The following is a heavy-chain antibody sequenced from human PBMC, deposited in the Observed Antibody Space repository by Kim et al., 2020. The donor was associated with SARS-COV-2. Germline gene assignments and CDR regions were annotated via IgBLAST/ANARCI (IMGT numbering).Heavy chain of an antibody. V-gene: IGHV4-31*02. J-gene: IGHJ4*02. CDR3: ARESPIGRSFDY. Sequence: YNPSLKSRVTISVDTSKNQFSLKLSSVTAADTAVYYCARESPIGRSFDYWGQGTLVTVSS.